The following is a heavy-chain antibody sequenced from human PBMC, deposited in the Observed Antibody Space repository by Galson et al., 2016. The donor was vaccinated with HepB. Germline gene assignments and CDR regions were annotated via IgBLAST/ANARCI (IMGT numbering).Heavy chain of an antibody. CDR3: AKGPSGVLWCFDF. V-gene: IGHV3-9*01. J-gene: IGHJ2*01. Sequence: SLRLSCAASAFTFEDYAMHWVRQAPGKGLEWVSGISWNSGKMGYADSVKGRFTISRDNAKNSLYLQMNSLRPEDTALYYCAKGPSGVLWCFDFWGRGTLVTVSS. CDR2: ISWNSGKM. D-gene: IGHD2-15*01. CDR1: AFTFEDYA.